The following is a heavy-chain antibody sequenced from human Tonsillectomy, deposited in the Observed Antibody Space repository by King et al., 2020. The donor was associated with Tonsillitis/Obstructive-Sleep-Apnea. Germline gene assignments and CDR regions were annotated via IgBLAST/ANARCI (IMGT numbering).Heavy chain of an antibody. D-gene: IGHD3-22*01. V-gene: IGHV4-39*01. CDR3: VRATQDSSGYYYNPWFDP. CDR2: IYYSGST. J-gene: IGHJ5*02. Sequence: LQLQESGPGLVKPSETLSLTCTVSGGSISSSSYYWGWIRQPPGKGLEWIGSIYYSGSTYYNPSLKSRVTISVDTSKNQFSLKLSSVTAADTAVYYCVRATQDSSGYYYNPWFDPWGQGTLVTVPS. CDR1: GGSISSSSYY.